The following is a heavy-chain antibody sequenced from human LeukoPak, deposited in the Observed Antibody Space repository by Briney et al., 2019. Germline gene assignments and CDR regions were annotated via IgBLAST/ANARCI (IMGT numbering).Heavy chain of an antibody. Sequence: GGSLRLSCAASGFTFSSRWMYWVRQVPGKGLEWVANINQDGSLKYYVDSVKGRFTISRGNAKNSLDLQMNSLRAEDTAVYYCAIDRYSSGWYTFDYWGQGTLVTVSS. D-gene: IGHD6-19*01. V-gene: IGHV3-7*02. CDR3: AIDRYSSGWYTFDY. J-gene: IGHJ4*02. CDR2: INQDGSLK. CDR1: GFTFSSRW.